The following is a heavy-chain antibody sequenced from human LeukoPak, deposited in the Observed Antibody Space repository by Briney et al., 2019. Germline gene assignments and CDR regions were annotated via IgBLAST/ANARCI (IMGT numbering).Heavy chain of an antibody. Sequence: PGGSLRLSCAASGFTFSSYWMSWVRQAPGKGLEWVANIKRDGSEKYYLDSVKGRFTISRDNAENSLYLQMNSLRAEDTAVYYCATEASSGLEDWGQGILVTVSS. J-gene: IGHJ4*02. CDR1: GFTFSSYW. CDR2: IKRDGSEK. D-gene: IGHD6-19*01. CDR3: ATEASSGLED. V-gene: IGHV3-7*01.